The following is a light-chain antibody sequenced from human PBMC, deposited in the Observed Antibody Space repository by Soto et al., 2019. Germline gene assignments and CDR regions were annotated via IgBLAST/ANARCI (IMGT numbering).Light chain of an antibody. CDR1: QSISSY. V-gene: IGKV1-39*01. CDR3: QQSYSTPRT. CDR2: ASS. Sequence: DIQMTQSPSSLSASVGDRVTITCRASQSISSYLNWYQQKPGKAPNLLIYASSSLQSVVPSRFSCSVSGKEFTITISSMQPEDFDTYYCQQSYSTPRTFGQGTKVEI. J-gene: IGKJ1*01.